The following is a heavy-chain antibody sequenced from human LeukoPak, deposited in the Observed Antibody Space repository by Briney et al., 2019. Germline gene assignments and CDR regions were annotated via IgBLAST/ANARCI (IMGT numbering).Heavy chain of an antibody. Sequence: GGSLRLSCAASGFTFSDYYMSWIRQAPGKGLEWISYIASSGLTTFYADSVKGRFTVSRDNARSSLYLQMSSLGAEDTAVYYCARRAWLAGGYYFDFWGQGTLVTVSS. V-gene: IGHV3-11*01. CDR3: ARRAWLAGGYYFDF. CDR1: GFTFSDYY. D-gene: IGHD6-19*01. J-gene: IGHJ4*02. CDR2: IASSGLTT.